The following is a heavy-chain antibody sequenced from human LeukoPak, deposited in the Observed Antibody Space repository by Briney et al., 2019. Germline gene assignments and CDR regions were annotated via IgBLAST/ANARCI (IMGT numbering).Heavy chain of an antibody. D-gene: IGHD3-9*01. V-gene: IGHV1-18*01. Sequence: ASVKVSCKASGYTFTSYGISWVRQAPGQGLEWMGWISAYNGNTNYAQKLQGRVTMTTDTSTSTAYMELRSLRSDDTAVYYCAKSPRRYDILTGYTGWGQGTLVTVSS. CDR1: GYTFTSYG. CDR2: ISAYNGNT. J-gene: IGHJ4*02. CDR3: AKSPRRYDILTGYTG.